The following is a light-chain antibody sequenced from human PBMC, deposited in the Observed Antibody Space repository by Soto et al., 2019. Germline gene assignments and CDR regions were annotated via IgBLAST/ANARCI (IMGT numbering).Light chain of an antibody. CDR2: GAS. CDR3: QQYTNWPTLT. CDR1: QSVSSN. J-gene: IGKJ4*01. V-gene: IGKV3-15*01. Sequence: EIVMTQSPATLSVSPGERATLSCRASQSVSSNLAWYQQKPVQAPRLLIYGASTRATAIPARFSGSGSGTEFTLPISSLQSEEFEVYYCQQYTNWPTLTFDGGPKVETK.